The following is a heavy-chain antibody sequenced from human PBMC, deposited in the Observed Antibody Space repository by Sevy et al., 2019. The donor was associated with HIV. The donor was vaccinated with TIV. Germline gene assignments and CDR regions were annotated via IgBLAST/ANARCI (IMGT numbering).Heavy chain of an antibody. V-gene: IGHV3-23*01. J-gene: IGHJ5*02. CDR2: ISGSGGST. CDR1: GFTFSSYA. CDR3: AKEGTTMVRGVIIKPDNWFDP. Sequence: GGSLRLSCAASGFTFSSYAMSWVRQAPGKGLEWVSAISGSGGSTYYAYSVKGRFTISRDNSKNTLYLQMNSLRAEDTAVYYCAKEGTTMVRGVIIKPDNWFDPWGQGTLVTVSS. D-gene: IGHD3-10*01.